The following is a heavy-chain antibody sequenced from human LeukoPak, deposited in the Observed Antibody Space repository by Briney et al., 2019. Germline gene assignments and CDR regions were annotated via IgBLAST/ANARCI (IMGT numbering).Heavy chain of an antibody. CDR3: ASSGGSHTNFDY. V-gene: IGHV4-59*02. CDR1: GGSVSDYY. Sequence: SETLSLTCTVSGGSVSDYYWSWIRQSPGKGLEWIGYIYYTGSTSYNPSLRSRVTMSADTSKNQFSLKLSSVTAADTAVYYCASSGGSHTNFDYWGQGTLVTVSS. D-gene: IGHD2-15*01. CDR2: IYYTGST. J-gene: IGHJ4*02.